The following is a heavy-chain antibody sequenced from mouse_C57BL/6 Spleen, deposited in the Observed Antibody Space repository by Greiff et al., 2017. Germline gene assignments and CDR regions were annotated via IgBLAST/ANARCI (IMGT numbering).Heavy chain of an antibody. J-gene: IGHJ4*01. CDR2: IYPGDGDT. CDR3: AREGITTTVVATGAMDY. CDR1: GYAFSSYW. V-gene: IGHV1-80*01. Sequence: VMLVESGAELVKPGASVKISCKASGYAFSSYWMNWVKQRPGKGLEWIGQIYPGDGDTNYNGKFKGKATLTADKSSSTAYMQLSSLTSEDSAVYFCAREGITTTVVATGAMDYWGQGTSVTVSS. D-gene: IGHD1-1*01.